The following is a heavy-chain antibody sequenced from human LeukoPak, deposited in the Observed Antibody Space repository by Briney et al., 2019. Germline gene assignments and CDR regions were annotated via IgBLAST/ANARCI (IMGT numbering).Heavy chain of an antibody. V-gene: IGHV4-4*07. D-gene: IGHD3-22*01. CDR1: GGSISSYH. CDR2: IYTSGST. J-gene: IGHJ6*03. CDR3: ARDSVYYDSSGYYSNYYYYMDV. Sequence: PSETLSLTCSVSGGSISSYHWSWIRQPAGKGLEWIERIYTSGSTNYNPSLKSRVTMSVDTSKNQFSLKLSSVTAADTAVYYCARDSVYYDSSGYYSNYYYYMDVWGKGTTVTVSS.